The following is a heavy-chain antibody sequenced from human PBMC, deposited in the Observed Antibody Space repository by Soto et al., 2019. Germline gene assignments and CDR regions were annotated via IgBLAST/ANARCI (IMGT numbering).Heavy chain of an antibody. CDR1: GFTFSSYA. D-gene: IGHD3-3*01. J-gene: IGHJ3*02. Sequence: GGSLRLSCAASGFTFSSYAMSWVRQAPGKGLEWVSAISGSGGSTYYADSVKGRFTISRDNSKNTLYLQMNSLRAEDTAVYYCANQPFLGWLLYSAFEIWGPRTMVTVSS. V-gene: IGHV3-23*01. CDR3: ANQPFLGWLLYSAFEI. CDR2: ISGSGGST.